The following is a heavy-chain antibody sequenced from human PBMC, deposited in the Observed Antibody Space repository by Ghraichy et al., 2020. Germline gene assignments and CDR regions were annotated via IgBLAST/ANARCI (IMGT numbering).Heavy chain of an antibody. J-gene: IGHJ4*02. D-gene: IGHD3-22*01. V-gene: IGHV3-21*01. Sequence: LSLTCAASGFTFSSYSMNWVRQAPGKGLEWVSSISSSSYIYYADSVKGRFTISRDNAKNSLYLQMNSLRAEDTAVYYCAGESYYYDSSGYYYGFDYWGQGTLVTVSS. CDR2: ISSSSYI. CDR3: AGESYYYDSSGYYYGFDY. CDR1: GFTFSSYS.